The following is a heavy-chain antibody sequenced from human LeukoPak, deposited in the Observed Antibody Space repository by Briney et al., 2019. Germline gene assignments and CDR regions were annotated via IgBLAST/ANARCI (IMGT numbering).Heavy chain of an antibody. CDR1: GGSFSGYY. J-gene: IGHJ4*02. CDR2: INHSGST. D-gene: IGHD6-19*01. V-gene: IGHV4-34*01. Sequence: SETLSLTCAVYGGSFSGYYWSWIRQPPGKGLEWIGEINHSGSTNYNPSLKGRVTISVDTSKNQFSLKLSSVTAADTAVYYCARVAVAGIDYWGQGTLVTVSS. CDR3: ARVAVAGIDY.